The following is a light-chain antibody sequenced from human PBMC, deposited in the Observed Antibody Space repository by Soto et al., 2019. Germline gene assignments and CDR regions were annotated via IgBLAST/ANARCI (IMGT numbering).Light chain of an antibody. V-gene: IGKV3-20*01. CDR1: QSVSSIY. Sequence: ELVLTQSPATLSVFPGERATLSCRASQSVSSIYLAWYQQKPGQATSLLIYATSSRATGIPERVSGRGSGTDVSLTISRLETEDFAVYYCQQYGSSPITFGQGTKVDIK. CDR3: QQYGSSPIT. CDR2: ATS. J-gene: IGKJ1*01.